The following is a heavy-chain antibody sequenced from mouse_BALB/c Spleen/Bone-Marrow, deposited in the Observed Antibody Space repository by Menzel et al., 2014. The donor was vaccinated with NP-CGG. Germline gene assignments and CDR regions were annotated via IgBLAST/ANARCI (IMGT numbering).Heavy chain of an antibody. CDR2: INPDSNTI. Sequence: EADGVDFSGFWMSWVRQAPGRGLEWIGEINPDSNTINYSPSLKDKFIISRDNAKNTLYLQMSKVRSEDTALYYCARLGYYGSFAYWGQGTLVTVSA. CDR1: GVDFSGFW. J-gene: IGHJ3*01. V-gene: IGHV4-1*02. D-gene: IGHD1-2*01. CDR3: ARLGYYGSFAY.